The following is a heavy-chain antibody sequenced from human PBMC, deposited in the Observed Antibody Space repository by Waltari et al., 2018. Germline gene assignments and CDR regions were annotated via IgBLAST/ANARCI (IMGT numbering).Heavy chain of an antibody. D-gene: IGHD6-13*01. CDR1: GFSFTSYG. Sequence: QVQLVESGGGVVQPGTSLRLSCAASGFSFTSYGMHWVRQAPGKGLEWVEVIWYDGSKQYYADSVEGRFTISRDISKSTLYLQMNSLGPQDTAVYYCARQGYSGSSLTYDYWGQGTQVTVSS. J-gene: IGHJ4*02. CDR2: IWYDGSKQ. V-gene: IGHV3-33*01. CDR3: ARQGYSGSSLTYDY.